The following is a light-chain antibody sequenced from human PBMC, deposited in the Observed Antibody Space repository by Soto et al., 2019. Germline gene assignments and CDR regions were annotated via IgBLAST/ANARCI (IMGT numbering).Light chain of an antibody. CDR2: WAS. Sequence: DIVMTQSPDSLAVSLGERATINCKSSQSVLYSSNNKNYLAWYQQKPGQPPKLLIYWASTRESGVPDRFSGSGSGTDFTLTISSLQAEDVAVYYCQQYYRTPQGYTFGQGTKLEIK. V-gene: IGKV4-1*01. J-gene: IGKJ2*01. CDR3: QQYYRTPQGYT. CDR1: QSVLYSSNNKNY.